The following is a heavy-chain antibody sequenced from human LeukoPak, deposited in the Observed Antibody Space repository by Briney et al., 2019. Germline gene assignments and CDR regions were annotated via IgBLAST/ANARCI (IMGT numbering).Heavy chain of an antibody. J-gene: IGHJ4*02. Sequence: ASVKVSCKASGYTFTSYYMHWVRQAPGQGLEWMGIINPSGGSTSYAQKFQGRVTMTRDTSTSTVYMELSSLRSEDTAVYYCARDPQMAWLPFESMAGWGYYFDYWGQGTLVTVSS. CDR2: INPSGGST. D-gene: IGHD5-12*01. V-gene: IGHV1-46*01. CDR1: GYTFTSYY. CDR3: ARDPQMAWLPFESMAGWGYYFDY.